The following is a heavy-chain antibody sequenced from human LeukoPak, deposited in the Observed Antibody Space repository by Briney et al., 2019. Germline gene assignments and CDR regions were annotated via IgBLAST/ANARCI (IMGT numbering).Heavy chain of an antibody. Sequence: GGSLRLSCAASGFTVSSNYMSWVRQAPGKGLEWVSVISGSGVSTYYADSVKGRFTISRDNSKNTLYLQMNSLRAEDTAVYYCAKDHGSLGSGLNWGQGTLVTVSS. D-gene: IGHD3-10*01. CDR2: ISGSGVST. J-gene: IGHJ4*02. V-gene: IGHV3-23*01. CDR1: GFTVSSNY. CDR3: AKDHGSLGSGLN.